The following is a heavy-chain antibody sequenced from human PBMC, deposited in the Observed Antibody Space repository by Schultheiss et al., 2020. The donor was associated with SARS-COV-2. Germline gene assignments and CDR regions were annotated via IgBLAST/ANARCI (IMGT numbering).Heavy chain of an antibody. CDR2: IYYSGST. CDR1: GGSISSSNW. J-gene: IGHJ6*02. D-gene: IGHD3-3*01. Sequence: SETLSLTCAVSGGSISSSNWWSWVRQPPGKGLEWIGYIYYSGSTNYNPSLKSRVTISVDTSKNQFSLKLSSVTAADTAVYYCARVTYYDFWSGYSIGTDYYYYGMDVWGQGTTVTVSS. V-gene: IGHV4-4*02. CDR3: ARVTYYDFWSGYSIGTDYYYYGMDV.